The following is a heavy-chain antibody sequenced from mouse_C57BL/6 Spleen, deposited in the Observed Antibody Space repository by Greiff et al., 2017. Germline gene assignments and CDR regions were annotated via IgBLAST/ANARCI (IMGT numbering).Heavy chain of an antibody. J-gene: IGHJ3*01. D-gene: IGHD2-4*01. CDR1: GFSLTSYG. CDR2: IWRGGST. Sequence: QVQLQQSGPGLVQPSQSLSITCTVSGFSLTSYGVHWVRQSPGKGLEWLGVIWRGGSTDYNAAFMSRLSITKDNSKSQVFFTMNSLQADDTAIYYCANGWRDYPAWFAYWGQGTLVTVSA. V-gene: IGHV2-5*01. CDR3: ANGWRDYPAWFAY.